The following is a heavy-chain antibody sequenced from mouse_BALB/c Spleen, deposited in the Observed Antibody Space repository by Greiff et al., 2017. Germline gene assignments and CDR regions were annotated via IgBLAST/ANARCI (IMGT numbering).Heavy chain of an antibody. J-gene: IGHJ3*01. V-gene: IGHV1-14*01. Sequence: VQLKQSGPELVKPGASVKMSCKASGYTFTSYVMHWVKQKPGQGLEWIGYINPYNDGTKYNEKFKGKATLTSDKSSSTAYMELSSLTSEDSAVYYCASLYDGYYFAYWGQGTLVTVSA. CDR3: ASLYDGYYFAY. CDR2: INPYNDGT. CDR1: GYTFTSYV. D-gene: IGHD2-3*01.